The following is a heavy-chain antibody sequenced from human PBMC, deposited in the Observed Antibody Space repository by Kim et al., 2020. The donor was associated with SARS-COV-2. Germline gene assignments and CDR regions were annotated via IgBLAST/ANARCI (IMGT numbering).Heavy chain of an antibody. D-gene: IGHD5-12*01. V-gene: IGHV4-39*01. CDR2: T. Sequence: TYYNRSLKSRVTISVDTSKTQFSLTLSSVTAADTAVYYCASHDYPYPIDYWGQGTLVTVSS. CDR3: ASHDYPYPIDY. J-gene: IGHJ4*02.